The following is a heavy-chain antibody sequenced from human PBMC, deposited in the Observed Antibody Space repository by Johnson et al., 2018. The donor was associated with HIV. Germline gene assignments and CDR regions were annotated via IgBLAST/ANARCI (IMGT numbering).Heavy chain of an antibody. J-gene: IGHJ3*02. CDR2: VNPNGGST. CDR3: AKDQELMRGSGSYYKTPDAFDI. D-gene: IGHD3-10*01. Sequence: VQLVESGGGLAKPAWSPRLSCAASQFTFSSYYMNCVRQPPGNGLELVGQVNPNGGSTYLIDSGKDRFYVSRDNAKNTLHLQMNSLRAEDTAVYYCAKDQELMRGSGSYYKTPDAFDIWGQGTMVTVSS. V-gene: IGHV3-25*05. CDR1: QFTFSSYY.